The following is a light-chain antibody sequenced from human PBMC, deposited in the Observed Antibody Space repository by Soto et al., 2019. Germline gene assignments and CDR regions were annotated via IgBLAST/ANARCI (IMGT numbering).Light chain of an antibody. V-gene: IGKV3-20*01. CDR2: GAS. CDR1: QSVSSN. Sequence: EIVLTQSPGTLSLSPGQGATLSCRASQSVSSNLAWYQQKPGQAPRLLISGASSRATGIPDRFSGSGSGTDFTLTISRLEPEDFALYYCQQYGSSPITFGQGTRVEIK. CDR3: QQYGSSPIT. J-gene: IGKJ5*01.